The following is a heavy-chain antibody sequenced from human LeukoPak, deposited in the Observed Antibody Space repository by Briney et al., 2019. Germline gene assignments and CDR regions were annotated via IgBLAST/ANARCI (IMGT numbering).Heavy chain of an antibody. CDR2: ISYDGSNK. V-gene: IGHV3-30-3*01. D-gene: IGHD5-12*01. CDR3: ATESDREGTWIRWLNLLPDDY. Sequence: PSGGSLRLSCAASGFTFSSYAMHWVRQAPGKGLEWVAVISYDGSNKYYADSVKGRFTISRDNSKNTLYLQMNSLRAEDTAVYYCATESDREGTWIRWLNLLPDDYWGQGTLVTVSS. CDR1: GFTFSSYA. J-gene: IGHJ4*02.